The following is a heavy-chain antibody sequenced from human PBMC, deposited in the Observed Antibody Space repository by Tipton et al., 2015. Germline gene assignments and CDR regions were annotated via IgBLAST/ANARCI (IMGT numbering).Heavy chain of an antibody. Sequence: TLSLTCTVSGGSISSYYWSWIRQPPGKGLEWIGYIYYSGSTNYNPSLKSRVTISVDTSKNQFSLKLSSVTAADTAVYYCARFDYVDYLAGFDPWGQGTLVTVSS. J-gene: IGHJ5*02. CDR3: ARFDYVDYLAGFDP. V-gene: IGHV4-59*01. D-gene: IGHD4-17*01. CDR1: GGSISSYY. CDR2: IYYSGST.